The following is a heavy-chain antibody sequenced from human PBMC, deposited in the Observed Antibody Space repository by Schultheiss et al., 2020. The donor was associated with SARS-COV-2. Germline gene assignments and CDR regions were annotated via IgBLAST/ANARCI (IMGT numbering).Heavy chain of an antibody. V-gene: IGHV4-39*01. CDR2: IYYSGST. CDR3: ARLGGWELHPFDY. J-gene: IGHJ4*02. CDR1: GGSISSGSYY. D-gene: IGHD1-26*01. Sequence: SETLSLTCTVSGGSISSGSYYWGWIRQPPGKGLEWIGSIYYSGSTYYNPSLKSRVTISVDTSKNQFSLKLSSVTAADTAVYYCARLGGWELHPFDYWGQGTLVTVSS.